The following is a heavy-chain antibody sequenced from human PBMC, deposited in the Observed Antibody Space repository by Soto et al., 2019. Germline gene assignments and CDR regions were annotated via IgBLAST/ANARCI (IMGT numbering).Heavy chain of an antibody. V-gene: IGHV1-3*01. Sequence: ASVKVSCKASGYTFTSYGIHWVRQAPGQRLEWMGWINAANGDTKYSPKFQGRVTITRDTSASTAYMELSSLRSEDTAVYYCVRRHVSATGIDWFDPWGQGTLVIVSS. J-gene: IGHJ5*02. D-gene: IGHD6-13*01. CDR3: VRRHVSATGIDWFDP. CDR2: INAANGDT. CDR1: GYTFTSYG.